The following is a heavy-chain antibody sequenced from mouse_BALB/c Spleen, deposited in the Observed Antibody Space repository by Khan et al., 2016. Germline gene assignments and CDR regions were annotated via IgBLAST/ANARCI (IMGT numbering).Heavy chain of an antibody. Sequence: EVQLVESGPSLVKPSQTLSLTCSVTGYSITSGYWNWVRKFPGNKLEYMGYISYSGSTYYNSSPKSRISISRDTSKEQYFLKLNSDTTEDIATYYCATYDGYFFDYWGQGTTLTVSS. V-gene: IGHV3-8*02. D-gene: IGHD2-3*01. J-gene: IGHJ2*01. CDR3: ATYDGYFFDY. CDR2: ISYSGST. CDR1: GYSITSGY.